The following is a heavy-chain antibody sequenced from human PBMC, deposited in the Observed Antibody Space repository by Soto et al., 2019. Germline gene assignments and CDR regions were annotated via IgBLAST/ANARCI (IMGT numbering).Heavy chain of an antibody. V-gene: IGHV3-23*01. CDR3: AKSSV. CDR2: ISESGSIT. CDR1: GFSFSSQK. Sequence: EVQLLESGGGLVQPGGSLRLSCAASGFSFSSQKMSWVRQSPGKGLEWVSGISESGSITYYADSVKGRFTISRDNSKNTLYLQMYSLRAEDTAVYYCAKSSVWGQGTTVIVSS. J-gene: IGHJ6*02.